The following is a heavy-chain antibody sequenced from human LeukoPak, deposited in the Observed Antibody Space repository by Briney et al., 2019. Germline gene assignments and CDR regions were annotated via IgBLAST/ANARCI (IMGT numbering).Heavy chain of an antibody. CDR3: AKLGYSNSNY. CDR1: GFTFSSYT. Sequence: GGSLRLSCAASGFTFSSYTMNWVRQAPGKGLEWVSSISSRSSYIYYADSVKGRFTISRDNAKNSLYLQMNSLRAEDTAVYYCAKLGYSNSNYWGQGTLVTVSS. CDR2: ISSRSSYI. D-gene: IGHD6-6*01. V-gene: IGHV3-21*01. J-gene: IGHJ4*02.